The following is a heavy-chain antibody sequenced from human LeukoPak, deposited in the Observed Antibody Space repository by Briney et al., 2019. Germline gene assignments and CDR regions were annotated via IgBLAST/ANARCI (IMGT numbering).Heavy chain of an antibody. D-gene: IGHD4-17*01. CDR1: GFTFSSYG. J-gene: IGHJ5*02. Sequence: GGSLRLSCAASGFTFSSYGMNWVRQAPGKGLEWISYISGSSSAIYYADSVKGRLTISRDNAKNSLYLQMSSLRAEDTAVYYCARNYGDPGFDPWGQGTLVTVSS. V-gene: IGHV3-48*04. CDR3: ARNYGDPGFDP. CDR2: ISGSSSAI.